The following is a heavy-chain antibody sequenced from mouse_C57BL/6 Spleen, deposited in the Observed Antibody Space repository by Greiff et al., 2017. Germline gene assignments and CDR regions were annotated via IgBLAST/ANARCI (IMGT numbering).Heavy chain of an antibody. J-gene: IGHJ2*01. V-gene: IGHV8-8*01. Sequence: QVTLKESGPGILQPSQTLSLTCSFSGFSLSTFGMGVGWIRQPSGKGLEWLAHIWWDDDKYYNPALKSRLTISKETSKNQVFLKIANVDTADTATYYCARIAPFTTVVATDYFDYWGQGTTLTVSS. CDR2: IWWDDDK. D-gene: IGHD1-1*01. CDR1: GFSLSTFGMG. CDR3: ARIAPFTTVVATDYFDY.